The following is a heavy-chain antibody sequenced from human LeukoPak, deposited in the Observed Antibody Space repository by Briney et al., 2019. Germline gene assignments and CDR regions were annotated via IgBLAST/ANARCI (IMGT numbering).Heavy chain of an antibody. Sequence: PGGSLRLSCAASGFTFSDYGMHWVRQAPGKGLEWVAVIWYDGSNQYYAESVKGRFTISRDNSKNTLYLQMNSLRAEDTAVYYCARGTGEPDYWGQGTLVTVSS. CDR3: ARGTGEPDY. D-gene: IGHD7-27*01. V-gene: IGHV3-33*01. CDR1: GFTFSDYG. J-gene: IGHJ4*02. CDR2: IWYDGSNQ.